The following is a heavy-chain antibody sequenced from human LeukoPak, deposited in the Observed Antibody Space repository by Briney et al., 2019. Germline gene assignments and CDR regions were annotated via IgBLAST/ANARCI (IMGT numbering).Heavy chain of an antibody. V-gene: IGHV4-38-2*01. CDR2: SNRTGST. Sequence: SETLSLTCDVSGYSISTGYYWGWVRQPPGKGLEWIVSSNRTGSTHHNPSLKSRVTISVDTSKNQFSLKLTSVTAADTAVYYCARHYSTPGAFDIWGQGAIVTVSS. J-gene: IGHJ3*02. CDR3: ARHYSTPGAFDI. CDR1: GYSISTGYY. D-gene: IGHD1-14*01.